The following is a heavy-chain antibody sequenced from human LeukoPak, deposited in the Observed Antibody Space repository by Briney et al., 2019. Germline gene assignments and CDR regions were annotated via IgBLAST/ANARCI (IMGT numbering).Heavy chain of an antibody. CDR3: ASGAYYYDRYYFDY. CDR2: ISAYNGNT. CDR1: GYTFTSYG. V-gene: IGHV1-18*01. D-gene: IGHD3-22*01. J-gene: IGHJ4*02. Sequence: GASVKVSCKASGYTFTSYGISWVRQAPGQGLEWMGWISAYNGNTNYAQKLQGRVTMTTDTSTSTAYMELRSLRSDDTAVYYWASGAYYYDRYYFDYWGQGTLVTVSS.